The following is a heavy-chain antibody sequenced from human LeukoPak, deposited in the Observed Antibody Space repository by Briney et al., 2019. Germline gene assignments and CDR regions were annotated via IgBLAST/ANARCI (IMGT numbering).Heavy chain of an antibody. V-gene: IGHV3-30*02. CDR2: IRYDGSNK. Sequence: GGSLRLSCAASGFTFSSYAMSWVRQAPGKGLEWVAFIRYDGSNKYYADSVKGRFTISRDNSKNTLYLQMNSLRAEDTAVYYCAKDEYYDFWSGYLSRYYYYMDVWGKGTTVTVSS. CDR3: AKDEYYDFWSGYLSRYYYYMDV. J-gene: IGHJ6*03. D-gene: IGHD3-3*01. CDR1: GFTFSSYA.